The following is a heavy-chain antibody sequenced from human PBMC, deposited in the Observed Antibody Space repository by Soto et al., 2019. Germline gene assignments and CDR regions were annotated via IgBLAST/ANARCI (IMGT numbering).Heavy chain of an antibody. V-gene: IGHV3-33*01. CDR3: AREDIVTTTSCSPVGY. CDR1: GFTFSSYG. CDR2: IWFDGSNK. D-gene: IGHD5-12*01. J-gene: IGHJ4*02. Sequence: GGSLRLSCVASGFTFSSYGMHWVRQAPGKGLEWVALIWFDGSNKYYAASVKGRFTISRDNSKNALFLQMDSLRVEDTAVYYCAREDIVTTTSCSPVGYWGQGTLVTVSS.